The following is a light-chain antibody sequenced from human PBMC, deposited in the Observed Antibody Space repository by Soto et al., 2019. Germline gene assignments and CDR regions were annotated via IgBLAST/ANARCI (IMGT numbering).Light chain of an antibody. CDR1: SSDVGGYNY. CDR3: SSYTSSSTLLYV. J-gene: IGLJ1*01. V-gene: IGLV2-14*01. Sequence: QSALTQPASVSGSPGQSITISCTGTSSDVGGYNYVSWYQQHPGKAPKLMIYDVSNRPSGVSNRCSGSKSGNTASLTISGLQAEDEADYYCSSYTSSSTLLYVFVTGTKVTVL. CDR2: DVS.